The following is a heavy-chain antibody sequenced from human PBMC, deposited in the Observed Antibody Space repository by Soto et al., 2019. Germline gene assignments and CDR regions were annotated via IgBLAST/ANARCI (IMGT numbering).Heavy chain of an antibody. CDR2: ISPGGDRI. CDR3: TKSADSAGWGVDF. D-gene: IGHD6-19*01. J-gene: IGHJ4*02. V-gene: IGHV3-48*02. CDR1: GFMFDSYA. Sequence: EVQLVESGGGLVQPGGSLRLSCVASGFMFDSYAMNWVRQAPGKGLEWVSYISPGGDRIYYAESLKGRITISRDNARNSLSLQINILSDEDTAVYYCTKSADSAGWGVDFWGQGTLVTASS.